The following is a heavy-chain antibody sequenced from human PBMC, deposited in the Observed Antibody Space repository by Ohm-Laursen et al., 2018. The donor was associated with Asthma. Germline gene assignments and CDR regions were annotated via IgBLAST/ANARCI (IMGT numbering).Heavy chain of an antibody. CDR3: ARYGKSSGYPH. CDR2: IYKSGDS. D-gene: IGHD3-22*01. CDR1: GASMTSGDYS. J-gene: IGHJ4*02. V-gene: IGHV4-30-2*01. Sequence: TLSLTCTVSGASMTSGDYSWTWIRQPPGKGLEWIGYIYKSGDSYYNSSLKSRVIISIDTPKNQFSLKLSSVTAADTAVYYCARYGKSSGYPHWGQGTLVTVSS.